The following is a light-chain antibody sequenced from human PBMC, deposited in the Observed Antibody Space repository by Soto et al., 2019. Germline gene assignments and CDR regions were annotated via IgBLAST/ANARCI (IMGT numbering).Light chain of an antibody. J-gene: IGKJ4*01. V-gene: IGKV3-20*01. CDR1: QSVSSNF. Sequence: EIVLTQSPGTLSLSPGERATLSCRASQSVSSNFLAWYQQKPGQAPRLLIYGASSRATGIPDRFSGSGSGTDFTITITRPEPEDFAVYFCEQYGTSPITFGGRTKVEIK. CDR3: EQYGTSPIT. CDR2: GAS.